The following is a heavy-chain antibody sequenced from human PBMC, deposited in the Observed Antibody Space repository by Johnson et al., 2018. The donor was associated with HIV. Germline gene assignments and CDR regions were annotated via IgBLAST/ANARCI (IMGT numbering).Heavy chain of an antibody. Sequence: MLLVESGGGVVQSGRSLRLSCAASGFTFSSYWMHWVRQAPGKGLVWVSAISGSGGSTYYADSVKGRFTISRDNSKNTLYLQMNSLRAEDTAVYYCANFRGTTRNPVAFDIWGQGTMVTVSS. CDR2: ISGSGGST. V-gene: IGHV3-23*04. CDR1: GFTFSSYW. CDR3: ANFRGTTRNPVAFDI. J-gene: IGHJ3*02. D-gene: IGHD1-1*01.